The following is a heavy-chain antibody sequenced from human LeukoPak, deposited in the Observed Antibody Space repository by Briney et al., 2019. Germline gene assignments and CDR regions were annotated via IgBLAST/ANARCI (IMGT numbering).Heavy chain of an antibody. CDR3: ARRPRYRSGWHTFDY. D-gene: IGHD6-19*01. J-gene: IGHJ4*02. CDR2: IYDSGST. V-gene: IGHV4-39*01. Sequence: SETLSLTCTVSGGSISSSSYYWGWIRQPPGKGLEWIGSIYDSGSTYYNPSLKSRVTISVDTSKNQFSLRLRSVTAADTSVYSCARRPRYRSGWHTFDYWGQGTLVSVS. CDR1: GGSISSSSYY.